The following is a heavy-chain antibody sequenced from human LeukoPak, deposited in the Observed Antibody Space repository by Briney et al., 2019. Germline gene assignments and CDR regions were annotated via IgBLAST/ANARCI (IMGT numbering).Heavy chain of an antibody. V-gene: IGHV7-4-1*02. CDR1: GYSFTNYA. Sequence: ASVKVSCKASGYSFTNYAMNWVRQAPGQGLEFMGWIHPSTGNPAYAQGFSGRFVFSLDTSVTTTYLQITDLKPEDTAVYFCARALDSLGGLSLPGYWGQGTLVTVSS. J-gene: IGHJ4*02. D-gene: IGHD3-16*02. CDR2: IHPSTGNP. CDR3: ARALDSLGGLSLPGY.